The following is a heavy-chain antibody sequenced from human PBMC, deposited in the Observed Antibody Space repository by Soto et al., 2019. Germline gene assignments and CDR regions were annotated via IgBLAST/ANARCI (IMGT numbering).Heavy chain of an antibody. Sequence: GGSLRLSCAASGSRFSDYYITWIRQVPGKGPEWVTYISKEGDSTHYADSVKGRFTVSRDSARNSVYLQMNSLRAEDTAVYYCAGGIGGDYYWHYMGVWGQGKMVTVSS. CDR3: AGGIGGDYYWHYMGV. D-gene: IGHD2-21*01. CDR2: ISKEGDST. V-gene: IGHV3-11*01. J-gene: IGHJ6*03. CDR1: GSRFSDYY.